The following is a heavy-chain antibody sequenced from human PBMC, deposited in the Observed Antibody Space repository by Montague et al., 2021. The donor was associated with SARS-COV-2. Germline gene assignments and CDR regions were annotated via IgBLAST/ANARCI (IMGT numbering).Heavy chain of an antibody. CDR2: IYYSGST. CDR3: ARQGRISMVRLNWFDP. Sequence: SETLSLTCTVSGGSISSSSYYWGWIRQPPGKGLEWIGSIYYSGSTYYNLSLKSRVTISVDTSKNQFSLKLSSVTAADTAVYYCARQGRISMVRLNWFDPWGQGTLSPSPQ. D-gene: IGHD3-10*01. V-gene: IGHV4-39*01. CDR1: GGSISSSSYY. J-gene: IGHJ5*02.